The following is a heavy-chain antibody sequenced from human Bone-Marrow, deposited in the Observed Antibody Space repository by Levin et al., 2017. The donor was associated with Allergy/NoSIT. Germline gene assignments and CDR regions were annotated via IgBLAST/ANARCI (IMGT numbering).Heavy chain of an antibody. CDR3: AKGGVAAPPFY. V-gene: IGHV3-23*01. Sequence: GGSLRLSFAASKFIFKNYAMAWLRQAPGQGLEWVSAVSGSGDQTYHADSVRGRFTISRDNSKDTLFLQMNNLRAEDTAVYFCAKGGVAAPPFYWGQGTLVTVSS. J-gene: IGHJ4*02. CDR2: VSGSGDQT. D-gene: IGHD3-10*01. CDR1: KFIFKNYA.